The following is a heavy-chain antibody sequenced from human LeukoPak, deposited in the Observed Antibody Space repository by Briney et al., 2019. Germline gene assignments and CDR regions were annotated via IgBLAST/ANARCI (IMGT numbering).Heavy chain of an antibody. V-gene: IGHV3-30*04. CDR1: GLTLSSYA. CDR3: ARDFLGEVVPAANVLGAFDI. CDR2: ISYDGSNK. J-gene: IGHJ3*02. Sequence: PGGSLRLSCAASGLTLSSYAMHWVRQAPGKGLEWVAVISYDGSNKYYADSVKGRFTISRDNSKNTLYLQMNSLRAEDTAVYYCARDFLGEVVPAANVLGAFDIWGQGTMVTVSS. D-gene: IGHD2-2*01.